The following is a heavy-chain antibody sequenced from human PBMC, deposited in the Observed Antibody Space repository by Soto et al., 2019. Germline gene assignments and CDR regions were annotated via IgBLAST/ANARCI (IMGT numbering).Heavy chain of an antibody. CDR2: IYPGDSDT. D-gene: IGHD2-15*01. CDR3: ARHFCGSCYSPYYFDY. Sequence: PGESLKISCKGSGYSFTSYWIGWVRQMPGKGLEWMGIIYPGDSDTRYSPSFQGQVTISADKSISTAYLQWSSLKASDTAMYYCARHFCGSCYSPYYFDYWGQGTLVTVSS. CDR1: GYSFTSYW. V-gene: IGHV5-51*01. J-gene: IGHJ4*02.